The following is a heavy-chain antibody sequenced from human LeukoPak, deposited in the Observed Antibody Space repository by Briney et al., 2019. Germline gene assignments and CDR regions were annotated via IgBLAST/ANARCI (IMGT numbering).Heavy chain of an antibody. CDR1: GGSFSGYY. CDR2: INHSGST. J-gene: IGHJ3*02. CDR3: ARPISQWLVRVRAFDI. D-gene: IGHD6-19*01. V-gene: IGHV4-34*01. Sequence: SETLSLTCAVYGGSFSGYYWSWIRQPPGKGLEWIGEINHSGSTNYNPSLKSRVTISVDTSKNQFSLKLGSVTAADTAVYYCARPISQWLVRVRAFDIWGQGTMVTVSS.